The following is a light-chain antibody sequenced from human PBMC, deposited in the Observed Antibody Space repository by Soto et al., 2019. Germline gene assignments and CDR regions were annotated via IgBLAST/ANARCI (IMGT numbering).Light chain of an antibody. Sequence: DIQMTQSPSTLSASVGDRVTITCRASQSVSSWLAWYQQKPGKAPNLLIYKASSLESGVPSRFSGSGSGTEFTPKISSLQPDDLATYYCQHHNSYSEAFGQGTKVEI. V-gene: IGKV1-5*03. CDR2: KAS. CDR1: QSVSSW. J-gene: IGKJ1*01. CDR3: QHHNSYSEA.